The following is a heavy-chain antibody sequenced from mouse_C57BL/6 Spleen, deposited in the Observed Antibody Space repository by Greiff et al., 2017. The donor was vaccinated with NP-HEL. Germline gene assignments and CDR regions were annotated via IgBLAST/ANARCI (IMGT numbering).Heavy chain of an antibody. CDR1: GFNIKDYY. D-gene: IGHD2-4*01. CDR3: TTYYDVAWFAY. CDR2: IDPEDGDT. J-gene: IGHJ3*01. V-gene: IGHV14-1*01. Sequence: DVQLQESGAELVRPGASVKLSCTASGFNIKDYYMHWVKQRPEQGLEWIGRIDPEDGDTEYAPKFQGKATMNADTSSNTAYLQRSSLTSEVTAVYYCTTYYDVAWFAYWGQVTLVTVSA.